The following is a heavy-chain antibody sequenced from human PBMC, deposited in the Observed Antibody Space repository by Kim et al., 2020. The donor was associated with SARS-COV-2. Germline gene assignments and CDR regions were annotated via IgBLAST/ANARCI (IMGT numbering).Heavy chain of an antibody. CDR3: ARVWGGGYDY. D-gene: IGHD5-12*01. Sequence: STNSNPSLKSRVTISVDTSKNQFSLKLSSVTAADTAVYYCARVWGGGYDYWGQGTLVTVSS. J-gene: IGHJ4*02. CDR2: ST. V-gene: IGHV4-34*01.